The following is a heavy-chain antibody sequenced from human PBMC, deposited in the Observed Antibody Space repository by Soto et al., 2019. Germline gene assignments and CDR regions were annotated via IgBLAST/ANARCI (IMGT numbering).Heavy chain of an antibody. V-gene: IGHV4-34*01. Sequence: GTLSLICAVYGGSFSGYYWSGIRQPPGKGLEWIGEINHSVSTNYNPSLKSRVTISVDTSKNQFSLKLSSVTAADTAVYYCARGGYGWGSYPVYYYGMDVWGERITVTDSS. CDR3: ARGGYGWGSYPVYYYGMDV. CDR1: GGSFSGYY. CDR2: INHSVST. D-gene: IGHD3-10*01. J-gene: IGHJ6*04.